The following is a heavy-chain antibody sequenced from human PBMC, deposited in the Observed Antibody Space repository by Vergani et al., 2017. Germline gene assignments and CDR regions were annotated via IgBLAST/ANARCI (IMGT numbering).Heavy chain of an antibody. D-gene: IGHD3-10*01. V-gene: IGHV4-61*02. CDR1: GCSISSDSYY. Sequence: QVQLQESGPGLVKPSQTLSLTCTVSGCSISSDSYYWNWIRQPAGKGLEWIGRIYITGSTNYNPSLKSLVTISVDTSKKQFSLSLTSVTAADTAVYCCAGVGGGVRGSGNDNFDVWGQGTLVTVSS. CDR2: IYITGST. CDR3: AGVGGGVRGSGNDNFDV. J-gene: IGHJ4*02.